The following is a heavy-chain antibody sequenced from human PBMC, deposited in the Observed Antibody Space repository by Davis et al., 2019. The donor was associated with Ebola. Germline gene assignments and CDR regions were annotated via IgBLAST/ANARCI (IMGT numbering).Heavy chain of an antibody. D-gene: IGHD3-22*01. Sequence: ASVKVSCKASGYRFTSYYMHWVRQAPGQGLEWMGIINPITGGTSYAQNFQVRVNMTRDTSTSTVYMELSSLGSEDTAAYYCAREGGRYYDSSGYVFDIWGQGTMVKVSS. CDR2: INPITGGT. CDR3: AREGGRYYDSSGYVFDI. J-gene: IGHJ3*02. CDR1: GYRFTSYY. V-gene: IGHV1-46*01.